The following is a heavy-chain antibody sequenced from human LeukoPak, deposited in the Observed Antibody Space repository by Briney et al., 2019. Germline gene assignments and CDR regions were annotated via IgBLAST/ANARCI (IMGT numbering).Heavy chain of an antibody. Sequence: SETLSLTCTVSGGSISSYYWSWIRQPPGKGLEWIGYVYYSGSTNYDPSLKSRVTISVDTSKSQFSLKLSSVTAADTAVYYCARSELLWFGGVNSGFDYWGQGTLVTVSS. V-gene: IGHV4-59*01. CDR3: ARSELLWFGGVNSGFDY. CDR1: GGSISSYY. J-gene: IGHJ4*02. CDR2: VYYSGST. D-gene: IGHD3-10*01.